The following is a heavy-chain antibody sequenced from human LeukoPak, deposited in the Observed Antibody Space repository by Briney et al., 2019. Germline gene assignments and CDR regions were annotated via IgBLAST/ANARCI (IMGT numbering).Heavy chain of an antibody. CDR1: GGSISSSSYY. J-gene: IGHJ4*02. V-gene: IGHV4-39*01. Sequence: PETLSLTCTASGGSISSSSYYWGWIRQPPGKGLEWIGSIYYSGSTYYNPSLKSRVTISVDTSKNQFSLKLSSVTAADTAVYYCARHSAGRSYYFDYWGQGTLVTVSS. CDR2: IYYSGST. CDR3: ARHSAGRSYYFDY. D-gene: IGHD6-19*01.